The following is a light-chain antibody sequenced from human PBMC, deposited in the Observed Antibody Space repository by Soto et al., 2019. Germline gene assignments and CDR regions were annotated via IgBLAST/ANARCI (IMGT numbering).Light chain of an antibody. CDR1: QSISSY. J-gene: IGKJ2*01. CDR3: QQGYSTVLYT. Sequence: DIQMTQSPSSLSASVGDRVTITCRASQSISSYLNWYQQKPGKAPNLLIYAASSLQSGVPSRFSGSGSGTDFTLTISSLQPEDFATYYCQQGYSTVLYTFGQGTKVDTK. V-gene: IGKV1-39*01. CDR2: AAS.